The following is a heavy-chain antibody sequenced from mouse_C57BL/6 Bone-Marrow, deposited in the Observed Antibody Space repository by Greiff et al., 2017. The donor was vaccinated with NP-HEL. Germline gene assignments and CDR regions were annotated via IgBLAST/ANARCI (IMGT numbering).Heavy chain of an antibody. J-gene: IGHJ2*01. CDR1: GYSITSGYY. V-gene: IGHV3-6*01. D-gene: IGHD2-1*01. CDR3: ASNYYSGSYFDY. Sequence: EVQLQESGPGLVKPSQSLSLTCSVTGYSITSGYYWNWIRQFPGNKLEWMGYISYDGSNNYNPSLKNRISITRDTSKNQFFLKLNSVTTEDTATYYCASNYYSGSYFDYWGQGTTLTVSS. CDR2: ISYDGSN.